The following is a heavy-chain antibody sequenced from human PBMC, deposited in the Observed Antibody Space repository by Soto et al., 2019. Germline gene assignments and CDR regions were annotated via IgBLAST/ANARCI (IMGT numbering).Heavy chain of an antibody. CDR3: AREDDGGDRDYYGLDV. CDR2: IHYSGSI. J-gene: IGHJ6*02. V-gene: IGHV4-30-4*08. D-gene: IGHD2-21*02. Sequence: QVQLQQSGPGLVKPSQTLSLTCTVSGGSISYEYFHWTWIRQFPGKGLEWIGYIHYSGSIIYNPSFKSRVTISVDTSKNQFSLQLSSVTAADTAVYFCAREDDGGDRDYYGLDVWGQGTTVTVSS. CDR1: GGSISYEYFH.